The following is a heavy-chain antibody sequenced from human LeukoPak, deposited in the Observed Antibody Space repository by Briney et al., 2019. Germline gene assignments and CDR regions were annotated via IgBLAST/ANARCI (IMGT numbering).Heavy chain of an antibody. D-gene: IGHD3-9*01. CDR3: ARPIQEGPYYDILTGYSPFGY. V-gene: IGHV1-2*02. Sequence: GASVKVSCKASGYTFTGYYMHWVRQAPGQGLEWMGWINPNSGGTNYAQKFQGRVTMTRDTSISTAYMELSRLRSDDTAVYYCARPIQEGPYYDILTGYSPFGYWGQGTLVTVSS. CDR2: INPNSGGT. J-gene: IGHJ4*02. CDR1: GYTFTGYY.